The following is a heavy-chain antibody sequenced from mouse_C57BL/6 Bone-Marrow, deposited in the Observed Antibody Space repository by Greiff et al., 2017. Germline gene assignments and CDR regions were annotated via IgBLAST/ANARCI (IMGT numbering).Heavy chain of an antibody. CDR3: ARSDLGFYAMDY. V-gene: IGHV1-55*01. J-gene: IGHJ4*01. Sequence: QVQLQQPGAELVKPGASVKMSCKASGYTFTSYWITWVKQRPGQGLEWIGDIYPGSGSSNYNEKFKSKATLTVDTSSSTAYMQLSSLTSEDSAVYYCARSDLGFYAMDYWGQGTSVTVSS. CDR1: GYTFTSYW. CDR2: IYPGSGSS.